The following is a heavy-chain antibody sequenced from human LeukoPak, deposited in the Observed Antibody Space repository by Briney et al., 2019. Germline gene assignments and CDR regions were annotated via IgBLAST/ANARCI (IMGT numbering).Heavy chain of an antibody. D-gene: IGHD2-2*02. CDR3: ARARGYCSSTSCYTYWYFDL. CDR2: INPNSGGT. V-gene: IGHV1-2*02. CDR1: GYTFTGYY. Sequence: ASVKVSCKASGYTFTGYYMHWVRQAPGQGLEWMGWINPNSGGTNYAQKFQGRVTMTRDTSISTAYMELSRLRSDDTAVYYCARARGYCSSTSCYTYWYFDLWGRGTLVTVSS. J-gene: IGHJ2*01.